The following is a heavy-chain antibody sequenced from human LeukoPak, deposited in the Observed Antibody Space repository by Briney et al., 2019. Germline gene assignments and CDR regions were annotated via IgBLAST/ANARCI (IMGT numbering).Heavy chain of an antibody. CDR3: AKDGTPYSYGNFEVDY. J-gene: IGHJ4*02. Sequence: GGSLRLSCTVSGFTVSSNSMSWVRQAPGKGLEWVSFIYSDNTHYSDSVKGRFTISRDNSKNTLYLQMNSLRAEDTAVYYCAKDGTPYSYGNFEVDYWGQGTLVTVSS. CDR1: GFTVSSNS. CDR2: IYSDNT. V-gene: IGHV3-66*03. D-gene: IGHD5-18*01.